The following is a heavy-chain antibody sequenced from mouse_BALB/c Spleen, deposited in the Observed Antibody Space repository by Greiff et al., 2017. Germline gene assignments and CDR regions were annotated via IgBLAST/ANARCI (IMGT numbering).Heavy chain of an antibody. J-gene: IGHJ3*01. CDR3: RGEVYYDYDVFAY. CDR2: IDPENGDT. Sequence: EVKLQQSGAELVRSGASVKLSCTASGFNIKDYYMHWVKQRPEQGLEWIGWIDPENGDTEYAPKFQGKATMTADTSSNTAYLQLSSLTSEDTAVYYCRGEVYYDYDVFAYWGQGTLVTVSA. D-gene: IGHD2-4*01. V-gene: IGHV14-4*02. CDR1: GFNIKDYY.